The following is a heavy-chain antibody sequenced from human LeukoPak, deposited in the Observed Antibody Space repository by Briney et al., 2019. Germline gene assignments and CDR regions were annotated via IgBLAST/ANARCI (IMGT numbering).Heavy chain of an antibody. CDR1: GFTFSSYA. CDR2: ISGSGGSR. V-gene: IGHV3-23*01. J-gene: IGHJ3*02. CDR3: AKVAGVVPDAFDI. D-gene: IGHD6-19*01. Sequence: SGGSLRLSCAASGFTFSSYAMSWVRQAPGKGLEWVSAISGSGGSRYYADSVKGRFTISRDNSKNTLYLQMNSLRAEDTAVYYCAKVAGVVPDAFDIWGQGTMVTVSA.